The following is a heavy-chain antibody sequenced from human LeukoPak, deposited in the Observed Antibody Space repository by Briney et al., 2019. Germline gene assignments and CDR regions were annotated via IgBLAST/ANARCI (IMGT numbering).Heavy chain of an antibody. CDR3: TRDADTAMVTDDFEY. Sequence: GGSLRLSCAASGFTFSGSAMHSVRQASGKGLEWVGRIRSKANSYATAYAASVKGRFTISRDDSKNTAYLQMNSLKTEDTAVYYCTRDADTAMVTDDFEYWGQGTLVTVSS. V-gene: IGHV3-73*01. J-gene: IGHJ4*02. CDR2: IRSKANSYAT. CDR1: GFTFSGSA. D-gene: IGHD5-18*01.